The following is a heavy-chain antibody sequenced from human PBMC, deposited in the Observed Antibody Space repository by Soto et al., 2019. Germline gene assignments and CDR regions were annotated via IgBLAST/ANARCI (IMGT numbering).Heavy chain of an antibody. V-gene: IGHV3-11*06. Sequence: GGSLRLSCAASGFTFSDYYMSWIRQAPGKGLEWVSYISSSSSYTNYADSVKGRFTISRDNAKDSLYLQMNSLRAEDTAVYYCARTPDCTNGVCSAGFDYWGQGTLVTVSS. J-gene: IGHJ4*02. CDR1: GFTFSDYY. CDR3: ARTPDCTNGVCSAGFDY. D-gene: IGHD2-8*01. CDR2: ISSSSSYT.